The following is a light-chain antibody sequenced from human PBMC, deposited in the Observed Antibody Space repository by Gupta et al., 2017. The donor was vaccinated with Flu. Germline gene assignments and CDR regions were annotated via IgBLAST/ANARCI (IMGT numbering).Light chain of an antibody. Sequence: EIVLTHSPATLSLSPGERATLSCRASQSVSSYLAWYQQKPGQAPRLLLYDASNRATGIPARFSGSGSGTDFTLTISSLEPEDFAVYYCQQRSIWPPTFGQGTKLEIK. V-gene: IGKV3-11*01. CDR2: DAS. J-gene: IGKJ2*01. CDR3: QQRSIWPPT. CDR1: QSVSSY.